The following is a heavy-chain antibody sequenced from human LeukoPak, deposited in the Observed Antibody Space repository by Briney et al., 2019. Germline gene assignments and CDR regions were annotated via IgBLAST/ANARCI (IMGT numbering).Heavy chain of an antibody. CDR1: GYTFTGYY. J-gene: IGHJ5*02. V-gene: IGHV1-2*02. Sequence: ASVKVSCKASGYTFTGYYMHWVRQAPGQGLEWMGWINPNSGGTNYAQKFQGRVTMTRDTSISTAYMELSRLRSDDTAVYYCATDYYDSSGYHNGFDPWGQGTLVTVSS. CDR2: INPNSGGT. CDR3: ATDYYDSSGYHNGFDP. D-gene: IGHD3-22*01.